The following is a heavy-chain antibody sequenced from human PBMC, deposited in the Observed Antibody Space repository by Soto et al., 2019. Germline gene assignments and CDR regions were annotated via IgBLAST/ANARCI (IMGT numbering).Heavy chain of an antibody. Sequence: EEQLLASGGGLVQPGGSLTLSCAASGFTFRAYGMSWISQTPEKGLEWVSSINLFDRRTYYRDSVKGRFTISKDDSKSTVSLQLNSLRVDETAIYYCARGGFYDTDHYYRGMDVWGQGRKVTVS. CDR2: INLFDRRT. V-gene: IGHV3-23*01. CDR3: ARGGFYDTDHYYRGMDV. CDR1: GFTFRAYG. D-gene: IGHD3-9*01. J-gene: IGHJ6*02.